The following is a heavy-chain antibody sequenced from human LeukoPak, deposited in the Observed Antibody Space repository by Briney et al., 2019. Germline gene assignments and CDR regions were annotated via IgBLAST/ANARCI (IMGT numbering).Heavy chain of an antibody. V-gene: IGHV4-38-2*02. J-gene: IGHJ5*02. CDR2: ASYSGSP. CDR3: ARHGWDYPSGTYYTFDP. D-gene: IGHD3-10*01. CDR1: GYSISSGYY. Sequence: SETLSLTCTVSGYSISSGYYWGWIRQPPGKGLEWIGSASYSGSPYYNPSLKSRVTTSVDTSKNQFSLRLSSVTATDTAMYYCARHGWDYPSGTYYTFDPWGQGTLVTVSS.